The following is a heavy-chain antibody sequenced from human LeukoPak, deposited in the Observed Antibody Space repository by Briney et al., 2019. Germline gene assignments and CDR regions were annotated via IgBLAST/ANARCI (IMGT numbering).Heavy chain of an antibody. V-gene: IGHV1-18*01. CDR1: GYTFTSYS. Sequence: ASVKVSCKASGYTFTSYSISWVRQAPGQGLEWMGWISAYNGNTNYAQKLQGRVTMTTDTSTSTAYMELRSLRSDDTAVYYCARSDGGYYYDSSGYPIDYWGQGTLVTVSS. D-gene: IGHD3-22*01. J-gene: IGHJ4*02. CDR2: ISAYNGNT. CDR3: ARSDGGYYYDSSGYPIDY.